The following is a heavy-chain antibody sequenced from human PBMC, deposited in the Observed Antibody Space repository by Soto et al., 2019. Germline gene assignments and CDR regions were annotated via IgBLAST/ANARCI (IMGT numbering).Heavy chain of an antibody. Sequence: SETLSLTSTFSVDSIPSNSYFWALIRQPPGKGLDFFGSIYYSGTTYYNPSLKSRVTISVDRSKNQFSLKLSSVTAADTAVYYCARSRTFYVDTAMVSSVHYYYGMDVWGQGTTVT. CDR1: VDSIPSNSYF. J-gene: IGHJ6*02. CDR3: ARSRTFYVDTAMVSSVHYYYGMDV. D-gene: IGHD5-18*01. CDR2: IYYSGTT. V-gene: IGHV4-39*01.